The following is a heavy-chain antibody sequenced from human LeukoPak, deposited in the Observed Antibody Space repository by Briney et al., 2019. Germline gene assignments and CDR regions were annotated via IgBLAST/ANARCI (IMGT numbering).Heavy chain of an antibody. D-gene: IGHD6-13*01. CDR1: GFTFSRDW. J-gene: IGHJ4*02. Sequence: PGGSLRLSCAASGFTFSRDWMNWVRQAPGKGLEWVANIKQDGGEIYYVDSVKGRFTISRDNAKNSVSLQMNSLRAEDTAIYYCATYLRNTAAGYYYFEYWGQGTLVTVSS. CDR3: ATYLRNTAAGYYYFEY. V-gene: IGHV3-7*01. CDR2: IKQDGGEI.